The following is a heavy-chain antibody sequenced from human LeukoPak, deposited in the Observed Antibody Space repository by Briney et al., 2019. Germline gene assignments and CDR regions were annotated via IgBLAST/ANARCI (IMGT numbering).Heavy chain of an antibody. V-gene: IGHV1-2*06. CDR3: ASLPNLAYCGGDCYTHDY. Sequence: ASVKVSCKASGYTFTGYYMHWVRQAPGQGLGWMGRINPNSGGTNYAQKFQGRVTMTRDTSISTAYMELSRLRSDDTAVYYCASLPNLAYCGGDCYTHDYWGQGTLVTVSS. J-gene: IGHJ4*02. CDR1: GYTFTGYY. D-gene: IGHD2-21*02. CDR2: INPNSGGT.